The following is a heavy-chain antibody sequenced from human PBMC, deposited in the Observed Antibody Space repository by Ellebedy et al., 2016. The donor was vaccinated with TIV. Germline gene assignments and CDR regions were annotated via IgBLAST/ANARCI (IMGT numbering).Heavy chain of an antibody. CDR3: GRDRGGVGATNGFDY. CDR1: GFTFSSYW. Sequence: GESLKISCAASGFTFSSYWMHWVRQAPGKGLVWVSLINSDGSRTTYADSVKGRFTISRDNAKNTLYLQMNSLRAEDTAVYYCGRDRGGVGATNGFDYWGQGTLVTVSS. D-gene: IGHD1-26*01. CDR2: INSDGSRT. J-gene: IGHJ4*02. V-gene: IGHV3-74*01.